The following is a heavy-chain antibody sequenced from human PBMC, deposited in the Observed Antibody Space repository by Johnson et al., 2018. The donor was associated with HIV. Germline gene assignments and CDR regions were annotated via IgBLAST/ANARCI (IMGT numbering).Heavy chain of an antibody. CDR3: ARGDYGGNLDAFDI. V-gene: IGHV3-66*01. CDR2: LYSGGST. CDR1: GFTVSSNY. J-gene: IGHJ3*02. D-gene: IGHD4-23*01. Sequence: VQLVESGGGLVQPGGSLRLSCAASGFTVSSNYMSWVRPAPGKGLEWVSVLYSGGSTSYADSAKGRFTISRDNSKNTLYLQMNSLRAGDTAVYYCARGDYGGNLDAFDIWGQGTMVTVSS.